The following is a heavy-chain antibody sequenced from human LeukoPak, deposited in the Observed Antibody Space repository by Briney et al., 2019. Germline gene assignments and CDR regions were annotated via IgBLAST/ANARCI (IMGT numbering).Heavy chain of an antibody. CDR2: IYTSGST. V-gene: IGHV4-61*02. J-gene: IGHJ4*02. D-gene: IGHD3-22*01. CDR3: ARRGGTYYDSSGYYYRYYFDY. Sequence: PSETLSLTCTVSGRPISSGSYYWSWIRRPAGKGLEWIGRIYTSGSTNYHPSLKSRVTISVDTSKNQFSMKLSSGTAGDTAVYYCARRGGTYYDSSGYYYRYYFDYWGQGTLVTVSS. CDR1: GRPISSGSYY.